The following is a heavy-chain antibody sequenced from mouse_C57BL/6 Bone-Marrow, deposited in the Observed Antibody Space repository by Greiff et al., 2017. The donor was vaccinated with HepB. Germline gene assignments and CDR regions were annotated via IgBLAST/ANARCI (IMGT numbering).Heavy chain of an antibody. CDR3: AQKGGYAMDY. V-gene: IGHV1-82*01. Sequence: VKLMESGPELVKPGASVKISCKASGYAFSSSWMNWVKQRPGKGLEWIGRIYPGDGDTNYNGKFKGKATLTADKSSSTAYMQLSSLTSEDSAVYFCAQKGGYAMDYWGQGTSVTVSS. CDR2: IYPGDGDT. J-gene: IGHJ4*01. CDR1: GYAFSSSW.